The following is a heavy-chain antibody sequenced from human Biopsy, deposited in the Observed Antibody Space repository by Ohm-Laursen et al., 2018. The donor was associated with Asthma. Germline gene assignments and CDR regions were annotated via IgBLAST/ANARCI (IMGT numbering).Heavy chain of an antibody. CDR2: IIPIFGPT. CDR3: ARGPEYVRSSGALDY. V-gene: IGHV1-69*15. D-gene: IGHD2-2*01. Sequence: VSSVKVSCKASGCTFSSNSINWVRQAPGQGLEWMGRIIPIFGPTNYTQKFQGRVTISADDSTSTAYMELSSLSSEDTALYYCARGPEYVRSSGALDYWGQGTLVTVSS. J-gene: IGHJ4*02. CDR1: GCTFSSNS.